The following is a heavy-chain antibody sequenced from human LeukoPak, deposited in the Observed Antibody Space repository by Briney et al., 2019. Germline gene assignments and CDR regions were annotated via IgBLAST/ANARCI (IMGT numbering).Heavy chain of an antibody. Sequence: PGGSLRLSCAASGFAFSGSAMHWVRQASGKGLEWVGRIRSKANNYATAYAASVKGRFTISRDDSKNTAYLQMNNLKTEDTAVYYCTGYYGERDAFDIWGQGTMVTVSS. J-gene: IGHJ3*02. CDR1: GFAFSGSA. CDR3: TGYYGERDAFDI. V-gene: IGHV3-73*01. D-gene: IGHD3-3*01. CDR2: IRSKANNYAT.